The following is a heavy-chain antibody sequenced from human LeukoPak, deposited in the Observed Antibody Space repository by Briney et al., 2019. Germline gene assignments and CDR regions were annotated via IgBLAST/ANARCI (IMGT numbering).Heavy chain of an antibody. CDR1: GFTFGDYA. J-gene: IGHJ4*02. D-gene: IGHD6-19*01. V-gene: IGHV3-49*04. CDR2: IRSKAYGGTT. CDR3: TREGAGKGGFDY. Sequence: GGSLRLSCTASGFTFGDYAMSWVRQAPGKGLEWVGFIRSKAYGGTTEYAASVKGRFTISRDDSKSIAYLQTNSLKTEDTAVYYCTREGAGKGGFDYWGQGTLVTVSS.